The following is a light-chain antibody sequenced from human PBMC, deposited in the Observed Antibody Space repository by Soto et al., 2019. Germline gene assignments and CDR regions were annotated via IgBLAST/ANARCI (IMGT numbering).Light chain of an antibody. V-gene: IGLV1-44*01. CDR2: SNN. J-gene: IGLJ3*02. CDR1: SANIGSNT. Sequence: QSVLTQPPSASGTPGQRVTISCSGSSANIGSNTVNWYQQLPGTAPKLLIYSNNQRPSGVPDRFSGSKSGTSASLAISGIQSEDEADYSCSAWDDSLNGWVFGGGTKVTVL. CDR3: SAWDDSLNGWV.